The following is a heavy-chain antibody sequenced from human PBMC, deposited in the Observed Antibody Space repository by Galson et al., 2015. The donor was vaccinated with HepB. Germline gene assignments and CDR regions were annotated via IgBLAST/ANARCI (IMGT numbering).Heavy chain of an antibody. V-gene: IGHV5-51*01. Sequence: QSGAEVKKPGESLRISCKGSGYSFTNNWIVWVRQMPGKGLEWMGSIYPGDSDTRYSPSFQGRVTISADKSITAAYVQWSSLKASDTAIYYCARGFFSVLQDHRYGMDVWGLGTTVTVSS. D-gene: IGHD1-1*01. J-gene: IGHJ6*02. CDR1: GYSFTNNW. CDR2: IYPGDSDT. CDR3: ARGFFSVLQDHRYGMDV.